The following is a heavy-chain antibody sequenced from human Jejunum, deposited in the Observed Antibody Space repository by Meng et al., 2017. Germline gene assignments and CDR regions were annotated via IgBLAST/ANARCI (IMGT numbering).Heavy chain of an antibody. J-gene: IGHJ4*02. CDR1: GDSISSYY. CDR2: FYGSGST. V-gene: IGHV4-4*07. CDR3: ARLTPGYTYLFDY. D-gene: IGHD5-18*01. Sequence: QLQESGPGLIKPSETLSLTCTVSGDSISSYYWSWIRQPAGKGLEWIGRFYGSGSTNYNPSLESRVSMSRDTSKNQLSLNLRSVTAADTAVYYCARLTPGYTYLFDYWGQGTLVTVSS.